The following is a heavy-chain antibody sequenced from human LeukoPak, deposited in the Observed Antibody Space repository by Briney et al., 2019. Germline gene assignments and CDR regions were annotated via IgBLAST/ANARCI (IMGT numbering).Heavy chain of an antibody. D-gene: IGHD5-12*01. CDR1: GYSFTSYW. CDR3: ATQFIDSGYGHDAFDI. V-gene: IGHV5-51*01. J-gene: IGHJ3*02. Sequence: GESLKISCKGSGYSFTSYWIGWVRQMPGKGLEWMGIIYPGDSDTRYSPSFQGQVTISADKSISTAYLQWSSLKASDTAMYYCATQFIDSGYGHDAFDIWGQGTMVTVSS. CDR2: IYPGDSDT.